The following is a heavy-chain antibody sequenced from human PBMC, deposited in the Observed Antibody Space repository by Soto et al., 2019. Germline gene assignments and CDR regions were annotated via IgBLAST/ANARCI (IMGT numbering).Heavy chain of an antibody. J-gene: IGHJ4*02. CDR1: GFTFSDYY. D-gene: IGHD1-26*01. V-gene: IGHV3-11*06. CDR2: ISSSSSYT. Sequence: ESGGGLVKPGGSLRLSCAASGFTFSDYYMSWIRQAPGKGLEWVSYISSSSSYTNYADSVKGRFTISRDNAKNSLYLQMNSLRAEDTAVYYCARFGMVEKNFDYWGQGTLVTVSS. CDR3: ARFGMVEKNFDY.